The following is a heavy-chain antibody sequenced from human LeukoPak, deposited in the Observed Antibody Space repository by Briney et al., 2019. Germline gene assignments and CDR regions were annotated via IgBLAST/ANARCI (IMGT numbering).Heavy chain of an antibody. Sequence: ASVTVSCTASGYTFTSYAMHWVRQAPGQRLEWMGWINAGNGNTKYSQKFQGRVTITRDTSASTAYMELSSLRSEDTAVYYCARGSVNRNWFDLWGQGTLVTVSS. V-gene: IGHV1-3*01. J-gene: IGHJ5*02. CDR1: GYTFTSYA. CDR3: ARGSVNRNWFDL. D-gene: IGHD1-14*01. CDR2: INAGNGNT.